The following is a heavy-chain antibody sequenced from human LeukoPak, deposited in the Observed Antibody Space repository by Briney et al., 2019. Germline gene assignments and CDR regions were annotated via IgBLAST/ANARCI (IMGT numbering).Heavy chain of an antibody. J-gene: IGHJ6*04. Sequence: ASVKVSCKVSGYALTELSMRWVRQAPGKGLEWMGGFDPEDGETIYAQKFQGRVTMTEDTSTDTAYMELSSLRSEDTAVYYCATVGCSSTSCYSHSSYYYGMDVWGKGTTVTVSS. D-gene: IGHD2-2*01. V-gene: IGHV1-24*01. CDR2: FDPEDGET. CDR3: ATVGCSSTSCYSHSSYYYGMDV. CDR1: GYALTELS.